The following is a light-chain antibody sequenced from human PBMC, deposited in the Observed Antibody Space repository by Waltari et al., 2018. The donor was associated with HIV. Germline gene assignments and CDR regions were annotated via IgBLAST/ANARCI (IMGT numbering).Light chain of an antibody. Sequence: QSALAQPASVSGSLGQSIAIPCTGSTSDIAGYHYFSWYQQHAGDSPKLLIYDVSQRPSGVSDRFSGSRSGNTASLTISRLQTDDEADYFCSSYTTTGTYVVFGGGTKVSVL. CDR1: TSDIAGYHY. CDR3: SSYTTTGTYVV. CDR2: DVS. J-gene: IGLJ2*01. V-gene: IGLV2-14*03.